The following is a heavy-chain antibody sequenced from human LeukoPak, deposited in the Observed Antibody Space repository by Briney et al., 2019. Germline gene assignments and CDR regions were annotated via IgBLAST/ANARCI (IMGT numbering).Heavy chain of an antibody. CDR1: GFNFNGYW. Sequence: GGSLRLSCAASGFNFNGYWMSWVRQAPGKGLEWVANIKQDGSEKYYVDSVRGRLTISRDNAENSLFLQMNRLRVEDTAVYYCTRDFGRSSYYFDFWGQGTLVTVSS. CDR2: IKQDGSEK. J-gene: IGHJ4*02. V-gene: IGHV3-7*01. D-gene: IGHD3-3*01. CDR3: TRDFGRSSYYFDF.